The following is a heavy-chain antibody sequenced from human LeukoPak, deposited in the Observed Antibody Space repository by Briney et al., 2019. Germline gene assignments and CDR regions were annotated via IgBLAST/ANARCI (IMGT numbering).Heavy chain of an antibody. CDR3: AKDPRRGAPRVFDY. CDR1: GFTFSSFA. Sequence: GGSLRLSCAASGFTFSSFAMNWVRQVPGKGLEWVSATSGSGGTTYYADSVKGRFTISRDNSKNTLYLQMNSLRAEDTAVYYCAKDPRRGAPRVFDYWGQGTLVTVSS. J-gene: IGHJ4*02. D-gene: IGHD3-10*01. V-gene: IGHV3-23*01. CDR2: TSGSGGTT.